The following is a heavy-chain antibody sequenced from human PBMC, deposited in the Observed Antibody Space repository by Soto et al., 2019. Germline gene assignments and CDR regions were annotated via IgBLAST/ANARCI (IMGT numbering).Heavy chain of an antibody. J-gene: IGHJ5*02. CDR2: VFHSGST. CDR1: GDSVTSGGFS. CDR3: ARVLHWFDP. V-gene: IGHV4-30-2*01. Sequence: SETLSLTCVVSGDSVTSGGFSWSWIRQPPGKGLEWLGYVFHSGSTHYNPALESRVTMSLDRSNNQISLRLTSVTAAHTAVSFCARVLHWFDPWGQGLPVTVSS.